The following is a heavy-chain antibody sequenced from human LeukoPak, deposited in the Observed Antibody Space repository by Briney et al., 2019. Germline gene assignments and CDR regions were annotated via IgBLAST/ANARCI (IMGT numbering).Heavy chain of an antibody. CDR2: IIPIFGTA. V-gene: IGHV1-69*05. CDR1: GGTFSSYA. Sequence: SVKVSCKASGGTFSSYAISWVRQAPGQGLKWMGGIIPIFGTANYAQKFQGRVTITTDESTSTAYMELSSLRSEDTAVYYCARGGRLYYYDSSGYYDAYFQHWGQGTLVTVSS. J-gene: IGHJ1*01. CDR3: ARGGRLYYYDSSGYYDAYFQH. D-gene: IGHD3-22*01.